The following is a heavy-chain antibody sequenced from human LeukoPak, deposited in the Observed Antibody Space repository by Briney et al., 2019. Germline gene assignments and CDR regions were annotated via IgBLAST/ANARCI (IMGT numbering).Heavy chain of an antibody. CDR2: IYYSGST. CDR3: ARVDNDYGDYGGY. D-gene: IGHD4-17*01. Sequence: PSETLSLTCTVSGGSISSYYWSWIRQPPGRGLEWIGYIYYSGSTNYNPSLKSRVTISVDTSKNQLSLKLSSVTAADTAVYYCARVDNDYGDYGGYWGQGTLVTVSS. J-gene: IGHJ4*02. V-gene: IGHV4-59*01. CDR1: GGSISSYY.